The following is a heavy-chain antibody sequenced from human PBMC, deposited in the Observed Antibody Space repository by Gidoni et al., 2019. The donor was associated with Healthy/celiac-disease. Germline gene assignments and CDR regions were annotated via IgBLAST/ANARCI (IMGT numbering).Heavy chain of an antibody. CDR2: IYSGGST. CDR1: GFTVSSNY. Sequence: EVQLVESGGGLVQPGGSLRLSWAAAGFTVSSNYMSWVRQAPGQGLEWVSVIYSGGSTYYADSVKGRFTISRDNSKNTLYLQMNSLRAEDTAVYYCARTPFSSGWYWGYYFDYWGQGTLVTVSS. V-gene: IGHV3-66*02. CDR3: ARTPFSSGWYWGYYFDY. D-gene: IGHD6-19*01. J-gene: IGHJ4*02.